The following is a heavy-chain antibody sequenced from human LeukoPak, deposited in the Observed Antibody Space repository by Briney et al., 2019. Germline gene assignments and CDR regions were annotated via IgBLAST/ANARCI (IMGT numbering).Heavy chain of an antibody. D-gene: IGHD3-3*01. J-gene: IGHJ6*03. CDR2: ISYDGNNK. V-gene: IGHV3-30*04. CDR1: GFTFSSYA. CDR3: ARGQDDFWSASVAYYYYHYYMDV. Sequence: GRSLRLSCAASGFTFSSYAMHWVRQAPGKGLEWVAVISYDGNNKYYADSVKGRFTISRDNSKNTLYLEMNSLRAEDTAVYYCARGQDDFWSASVAYYYYHYYMDVWGKGTTVTVSS.